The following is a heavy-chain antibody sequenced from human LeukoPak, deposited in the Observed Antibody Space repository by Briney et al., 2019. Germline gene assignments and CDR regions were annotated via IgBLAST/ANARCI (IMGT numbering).Heavy chain of an antibody. Sequence: SVKVSCKASGGTFSSYAISWVRLAPGQGLEWMGGIIPIFGTANYAQKFQGRVTITTDESTSTAYMELSSLRSEDTAVYYCARVVIIWGYYYYMDVWGKGTTVTVSS. CDR1: GGTFSSYA. CDR3: ARVVIIWGYYYYMDV. J-gene: IGHJ6*03. V-gene: IGHV1-69*05. D-gene: IGHD3-3*01. CDR2: IIPIFGTA.